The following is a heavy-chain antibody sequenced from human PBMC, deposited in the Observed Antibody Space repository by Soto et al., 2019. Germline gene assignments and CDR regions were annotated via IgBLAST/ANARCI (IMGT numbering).Heavy chain of an antibody. CDR1: GYSFTDYH. V-gene: IGHV1-2*04. CDR2: INPKSGGT. J-gene: IGHJ6*02. Sequence: ASVKVSCKASGYSFTDYHIHWVRQAPGQGLEWLGRINPKSGGTSTAQKFQGWVTMTKDPSISTAAMELTRLTSEDTAIYYCARGDSTDCSNGVCSFFYNHDMDVWGQGTTVTVSS. CDR3: ARGDSTDCSNGVCSFFYNHDMDV. D-gene: IGHD2-8*01.